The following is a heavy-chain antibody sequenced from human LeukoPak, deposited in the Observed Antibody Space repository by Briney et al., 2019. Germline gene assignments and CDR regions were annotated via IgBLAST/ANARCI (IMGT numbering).Heavy chain of an antibody. J-gene: IGHJ4*02. CDR2: IYYSGST. CDR3: ARDSGLDGGYSGSYYRVYYFDY. D-gene: IGHD1-26*01. Sequence: SETLSLTCTVSGGSISSGGYYWSWIRQHPGKGLEWIGYIYYSGSTYYNPSLKSRVTISVDTSKNQFSLKLSSVTAADTAAYYCARDSGLDGGYSGSYYRVYYFDYWGQGTLVTVSS. CDR1: GGSISSGGYY. V-gene: IGHV4-31*03.